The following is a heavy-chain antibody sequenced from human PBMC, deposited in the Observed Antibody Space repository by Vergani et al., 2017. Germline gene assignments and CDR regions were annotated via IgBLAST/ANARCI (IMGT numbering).Heavy chain of an antibody. V-gene: IGHV3-23*01. CDR2: ISCSGGGT. CDR1: GFTFSSYA. CDR3: AKDRGSSSGWSP. J-gene: IGHJ5*02. Sequence: EVQLLESGGGLVQPGGSLRLSCAASGFTFSSYAMSWVRQAPGKGLEWVSAISCSGGGTYYADAVKGRFTISRDNSKNTLYLQMNSLRAEDTAVYYCAKDRGSSSGWSPWGQGTLVTASS. D-gene: IGHD6-19*01.